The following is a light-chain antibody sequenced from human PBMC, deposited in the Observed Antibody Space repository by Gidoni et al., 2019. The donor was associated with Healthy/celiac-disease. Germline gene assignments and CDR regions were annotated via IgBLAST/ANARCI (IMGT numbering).Light chain of an antibody. CDR3: QQYNNWPWGT. V-gene: IGKV3-15*01. CDR1: QSVSSN. J-gene: IGKJ1*01. Sequence: EIVMTHSPATLSVSPGERATLSCRASQSVSSNLAWYQQKPGQAPRLLIYGASTRATGIPARFSGSGSGTEFTLTISSLQSEDFAVYYCQQYNNWPWGTFXQXTKVEIK. CDR2: GAS.